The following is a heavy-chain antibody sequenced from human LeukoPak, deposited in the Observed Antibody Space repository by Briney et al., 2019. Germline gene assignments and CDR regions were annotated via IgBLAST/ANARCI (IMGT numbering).Heavy chain of an antibody. CDR1: GGSFSGYY. CDR3: ARASYDFWSGYYTQGFDP. D-gene: IGHD3-3*01. CDR2: INHSGST. V-gene: IGHV4-34*01. J-gene: IGHJ5*02. Sequence: ASETLSLTCAVYGGSFSGYYWSWIRQPPGKGLEWIGEINHSGSTNYNPSLKSRVTISVDTSKNQFSLKLSSVTAADTAVYYCARASYDFWSGYYTQGFDPWGQGTLVTVSS.